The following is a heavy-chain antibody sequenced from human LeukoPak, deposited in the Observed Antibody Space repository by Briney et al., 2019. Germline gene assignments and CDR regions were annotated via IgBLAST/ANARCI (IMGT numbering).Heavy chain of an antibody. Sequence: ASVKVSCKASGYTFINYGVAWVRQAPGQGLEWMGWISASNGNTNYAQKLQGRVTMTTETSTSTAYMELRSLRSDDTAVYYCARALSRGYSGYDYGLGYWGQGTLVTVSS. V-gene: IGHV1-18*01. J-gene: IGHJ4*02. CDR1: GYTFINYG. CDR2: ISASNGNT. CDR3: ARALSRGYSGYDYGLGY. D-gene: IGHD5-12*01.